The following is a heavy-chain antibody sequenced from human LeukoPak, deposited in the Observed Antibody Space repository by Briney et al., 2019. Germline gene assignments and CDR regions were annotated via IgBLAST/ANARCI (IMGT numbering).Heavy chain of an antibody. Sequence: PGGSLRLSCAASGFTFSSYSMNWVRQAPGKGLEWVSSISSSSSYIYYADSVKGRFTISRDNAKNSLYLHMNSLRAEDTAIYYCAKDGVVGARRNYMDVWGKGTTVTVSS. CDR2: ISSSSSYI. D-gene: IGHD1-26*01. CDR1: GFTFSSYS. V-gene: IGHV3-21*04. J-gene: IGHJ6*03. CDR3: AKDGVVGARRNYMDV.